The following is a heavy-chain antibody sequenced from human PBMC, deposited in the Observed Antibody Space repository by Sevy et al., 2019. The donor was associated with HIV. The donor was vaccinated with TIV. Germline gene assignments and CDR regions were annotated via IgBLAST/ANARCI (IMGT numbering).Heavy chain of an antibody. CDR3: TRLTTQPTSDHYGMDV. J-gene: IGHJ6*02. Sequence: ASVKVSCKASGYMFTDFYIHWVRQAPGQWLEWMAWINPNSGVTNYAQKFQGEVTVTRDTSISTAYMELSRLRSDDTAIYYCTRLTTQPTSDHYGMDVWGQGTTVTVSS. CDR1: GYMFTDFY. CDR2: INPNSGVT. V-gene: IGHV1-2*02. D-gene: IGHD4-17*01.